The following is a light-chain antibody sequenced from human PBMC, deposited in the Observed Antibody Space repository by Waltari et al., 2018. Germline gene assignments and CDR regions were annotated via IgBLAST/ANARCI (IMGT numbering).Light chain of an antibody. V-gene: IGKV1-17*03. CDR2: TAS. J-gene: IGKJ2*01. Sequence: DIQMTQSPSAMSASVGDRVPITCRASQGIRNYLAWFQQKPGNAPKRLIYTASSLQSGVPSRFSGSGSGTEFTLTISSLQAEDVAVYYCQQCYLTPYTFGQGTNLEIK. CDR3: QQCYLTPYT. CDR1: QGIRNY.